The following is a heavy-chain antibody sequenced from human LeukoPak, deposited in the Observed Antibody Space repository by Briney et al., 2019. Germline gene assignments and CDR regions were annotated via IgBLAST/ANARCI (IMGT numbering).Heavy chain of an antibody. Sequence: SETLSLTCTVSGGSIGTYYWSWIRQSPGKGLEWIGYIYVTGSTRYNPYLQSRVTISVDTSRNQFFLKMSSVTAADTAVYYCARHIGGGIEDMDVWGKGTKVTASS. V-gene: IGHV4-59*08. CDR2: IYVTGST. D-gene: IGHD3-16*02. CDR3: ARHIGGGIEDMDV. J-gene: IGHJ6*03. CDR1: GGSIGTYY.